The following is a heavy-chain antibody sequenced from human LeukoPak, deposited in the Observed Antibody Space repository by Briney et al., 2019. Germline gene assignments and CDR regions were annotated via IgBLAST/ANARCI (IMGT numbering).Heavy chain of an antibody. Sequence: TLSLTCTVSGGSISSGGYYWSWIRQHPGKGLEWIGYIYYSGSTYYNPSLKSRVTISVDTSKNQFSLKLSSVTAADTAVYYCARDRTMVRGVTYYYYGMDVWGQGTTVTVSS. CDR1: GGSISSGGYY. V-gene: IGHV4-31*03. CDR3: ARDRTMVRGVTYYYYGMDV. J-gene: IGHJ6*02. D-gene: IGHD3-10*01. CDR2: IYYSGST.